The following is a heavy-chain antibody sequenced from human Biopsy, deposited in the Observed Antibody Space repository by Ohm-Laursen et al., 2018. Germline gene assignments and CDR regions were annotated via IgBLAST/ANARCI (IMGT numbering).Heavy chain of an antibody. V-gene: IGHV4-34*01. CDR2: ITQSGST. Sequence: SETLSLTCAVYGGSFNGYFWSWIRQPPGKGLEWIGDITQSGSTNYSPSLKSRVTISVDTAKKQFFPSLRSVTAADTAVYYCARVPLPGIGAAYQGRFLYGMDVWGQGTTVSVSS. J-gene: IGHJ6*02. D-gene: IGHD6-13*01. CDR1: GGSFNGYF. CDR3: ARVPLPGIGAAYQGRFLYGMDV.